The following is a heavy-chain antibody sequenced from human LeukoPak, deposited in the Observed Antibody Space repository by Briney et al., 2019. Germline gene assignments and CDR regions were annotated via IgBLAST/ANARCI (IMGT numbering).Heavy chain of an antibody. CDR3: AKVSAPNYGSGSFFDWFDP. CDR1: GFTFSNDA. D-gene: IGHD3-10*01. CDR2: ISGSGGST. V-gene: IGHV3-23*01. Sequence: GGSLRLSCAASGFTFSNDAMIWVRQAPGKGLEWVSGISGSGGSTYYADSVKGRFTISRDNSKNTLYLQMNSLRAEDTAVYYCAKVSAPNYGSGSFFDWFDPWGQGTLVTVSS. J-gene: IGHJ5*02.